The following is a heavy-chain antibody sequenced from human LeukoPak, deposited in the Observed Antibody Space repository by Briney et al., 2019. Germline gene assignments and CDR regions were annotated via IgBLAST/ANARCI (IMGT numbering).Heavy chain of an antibody. J-gene: IGHJ5*02. Sequence: GGSLRLSCAASGFTFSHAWMSWVRQAPGKGLEWVGRIKSENDGGATDYAAPVKGRFTISRDDSKDTLYLQMDNLKTEDTAVYYCTTDWGTIVISDWLDPWGQGTLVTVSS. V-gene: IGHV3-15*05. CDR2: IKSENDGGAT. CDR1: GFTFSHAW. CDR3: TTDWGTIVISDWLDP. D-gene: IGHD2/OR15-2a*01.